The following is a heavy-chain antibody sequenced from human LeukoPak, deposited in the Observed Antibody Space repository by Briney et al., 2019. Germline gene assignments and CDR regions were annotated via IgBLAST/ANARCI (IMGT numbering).Heavy chain of an antibody. D-gene: IGHD4-17*01. CDR2: VYYNGDI. CDR3: ARGTTVTDFDY. J-gene: IGHJ4*02. Sequence: PSETLSLTWSVSGVPISTYYWSWIRQSPGKRLEWIAYVYYNGDIMYNPSLKSRVTISLDTSKNQFSLKLSSVTAADTAVYYCARGTTVTDFDYWGQGTLVTVSS. V-gene: IGHV4-59*01. CDR1: GVPISTYY.